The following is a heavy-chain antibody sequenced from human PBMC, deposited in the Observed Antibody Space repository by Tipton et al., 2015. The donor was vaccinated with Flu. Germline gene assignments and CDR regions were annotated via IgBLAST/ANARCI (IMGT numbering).Heavy chain of an antibody. CDR1: GFTFSSYS. J-gene: IGHJ4*02. CDR3: ARDLVSSSWYAPFDY. V-gene: IGHV3-21*01. Sequence: SLRLSCAASGFTFSSYSMNWVRQAPGKGLEWVSSISSSSSYIYYADSVKGRFTISRDNAKNSLYLQMNSLRAEDTAVYYCARDLVSSSWYAPFDYWGQGTLVTVSS. D-gene: IGHD6-13*01. CDR2: ISSSSSYI.